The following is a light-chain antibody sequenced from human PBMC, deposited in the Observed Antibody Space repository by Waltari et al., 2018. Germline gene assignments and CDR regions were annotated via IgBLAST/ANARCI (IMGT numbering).Light chain of an antibody. J-gene: IGKJ4*01. CDR1: HSLLHSDGNTH. V-gene: IGKV2D-29*01. CDR3: MQSIQFPLT. Sequence: DVVMTQPPLALSVTPGQPASIPSKSSHSLLHSDGNTHLYWYLQKPGQPPQLLIYEVSNRFSGVPDRFSGSGSGTDFTLKISRVEAEDVGLYYCMQSIQFPLTFGGGTKVEIK. CDR2: EVS.